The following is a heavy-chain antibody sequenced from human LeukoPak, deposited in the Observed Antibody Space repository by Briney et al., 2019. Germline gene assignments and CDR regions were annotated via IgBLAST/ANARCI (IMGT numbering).Heavy chain of an antibody. V-gene: IGHV4-4*02. CDR2: IHHSGKT. D-gene: IGHD3-22*01. CDR3: GRGTYYYDSSAGRSDDAFDI. CDR1: GDSISSINW. J-gene: IGHJ3*02. Sequence: SETLSLTCAVSGDSISSINWWTWVRLSPEKGLEWIGEIHHSGKTNYNPSLKSRVTISVDTSKNQFSLKLSSVTAADTAVYYCGRGTYYYDSSAGRSDDAFDIWGQGTMVTVSS.